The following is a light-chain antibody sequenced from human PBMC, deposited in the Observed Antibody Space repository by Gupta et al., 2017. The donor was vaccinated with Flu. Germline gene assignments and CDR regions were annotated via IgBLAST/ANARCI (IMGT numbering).Light chain of an antibody. V-gene: IGKV1-39*01. CDR1: QSISSY. CDR3: QHRDSTLRT. CDR2: AAS. J-gene: IGKJ1*01. Sequence: IQMPQSPSSDRVTITCRASQSISSYLKWYQQKPGKAPKLLIYAASRLQSGVPSRFSGSGSGTDFTLTISSLQPEDFATYYCQHRDSTLRTFGQGTKVEIK.